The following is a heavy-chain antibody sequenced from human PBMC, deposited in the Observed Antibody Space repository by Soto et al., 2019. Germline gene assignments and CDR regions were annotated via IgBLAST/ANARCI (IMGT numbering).Heavy chain of an antibody. V-gene: IGHV4-59*01. CDR1: GGSISSYY. Sequence: SETLSLTCTVSGGSISSYYWSWIRQPPGKGLEWIGYIYYSGSTNYNPSLKSRVTISVDTSKNQFSLKLSSVTAADTAVYYCAREFKAASSSWFDPWGQGTLVTVSS. CDR3: AREFKAASSSWFDP. D-gene: IGHD6-13*01. CDR2: IYYSGST. J-gene: IGHJ5*02.